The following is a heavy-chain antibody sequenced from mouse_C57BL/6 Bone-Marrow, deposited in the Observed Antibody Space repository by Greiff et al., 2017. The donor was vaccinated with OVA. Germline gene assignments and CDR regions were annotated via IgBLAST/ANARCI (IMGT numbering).Heavy chain of an antibody. D-gene: IGHD1-1*01. J-gene: IGHJ2*01. CDR1: GYTFTSYW. Sequence: QVQLQQPGAELVKPGASVKLSCKASGYTFTSYWMQWVKQRPGQGLEWIGEIDPSDSYTNYNQKFKGKATLTVDTSSSPAYMQLSSLTSEDSAVYYCARITTVVARFDYWGQGTTLTVSS. V-gene: IGHV1-50*01. CDR2: IDPSDSYT. CDR3: ARITTVVARFDY.